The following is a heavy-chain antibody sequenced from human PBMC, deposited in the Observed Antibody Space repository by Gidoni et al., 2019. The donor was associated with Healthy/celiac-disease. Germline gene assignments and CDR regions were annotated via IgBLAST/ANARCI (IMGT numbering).Heavy chain of an antibody. J-gene: IGHJ4*02. CDR3: AKSGPGIAVAGNQGTFDY. V-gene: IGHV3-23*01. CDR2: ISGSGGST. Sequence: EVQLLESGGGLVQPGGSLRLSCAASGFPFSSYAMSWVRQAPGKGLGWVSAISGSGGSTYYADSVKGRFTISRDNSKNTLYLQMNSLRAEDTAVYYCAKSGPGIAVAGNQGTFDYWGQGTLVTVSS. CDR1: GFPFSSYA. D-gene: IGHD6-19*01.